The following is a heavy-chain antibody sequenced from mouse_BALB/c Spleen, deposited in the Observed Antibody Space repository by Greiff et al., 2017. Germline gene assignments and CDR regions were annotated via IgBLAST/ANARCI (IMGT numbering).Heavy chain of an antibody. Sequence: VQLQQSGPELVRPGVSVKISCKGSGYTFTDYAMHWVKQSHAKSLEWIGVISTYYGNTNYNQKFKGKATMTVDKSSSTAYMELARLTSEDSAVYYCARSGYGILYAMDYWGQGTSVTVSS. CDR1: GYTFTDYA. V-gene: IGHV1-67*01. J-gene: IGHJ4*01. CDR3: ARSGYGILYAMDY. CDR2: ISTYYGNT. D-gene: IGHD1-1*01.